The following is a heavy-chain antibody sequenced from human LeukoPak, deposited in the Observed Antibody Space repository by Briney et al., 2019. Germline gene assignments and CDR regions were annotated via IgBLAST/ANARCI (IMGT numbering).Heavy chain of an antibody. Sequence: TLSLXCAVXXGSFSGYYWSWIRQPPGKGLEWIGEINHSGSTSYNPSLKSRVTISVDTSKNQFSLKLSSVTAADTAVYYCARGKFVVVTNWFDPWGQGTLVTVSS. D-gene: IGHD2-21*02. CDR3: ARGKFVVVTNWFDP. CDR2: INHSGST. CDR1: XGSFSGYY. J-gene: IGHJ5*02. V-gene: IGHV4-34*01.